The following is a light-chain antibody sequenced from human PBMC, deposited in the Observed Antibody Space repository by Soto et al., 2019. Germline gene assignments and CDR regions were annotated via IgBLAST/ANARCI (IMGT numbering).Light chain of an antibody. J-gene: IGKJ4*01. CDR3: QQYNSYPLT. CDR2: GAS. CDR1: QSISSW. V-gene: IGKV1-5*01. Sequence: DIQMTQSPSTLSASVGDRVTITCRASQSISSWLAWYQQKPGKAPKLLIYGASSLGSGVPSRFSGSGSGTEFTLTISSLQPDDFATYYCQQYNSYPLTFGGGTKVDIK.